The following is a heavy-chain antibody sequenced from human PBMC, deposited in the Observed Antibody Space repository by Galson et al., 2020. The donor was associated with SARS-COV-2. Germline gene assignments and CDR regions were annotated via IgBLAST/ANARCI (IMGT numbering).Heavy chain of an antibody. CDR3: ARSEWLVPFDY. D-gene: IGHD6-19*01. Sequence: GGSLRLSCAASGFTFSSYGMHWVRQAPGKGLEWVAVIWYDGSNKYYADSVKGRFTISRDNSKNTLYLQMNSLRAEDTAVYYCARSEWLVPFDYWGQGTLVTVSS. CDR1: GFTFSSYG. V-gene: IGHV3-33*01. CDR2: IWYDGSNK. J-gene: IGHJ4*02.